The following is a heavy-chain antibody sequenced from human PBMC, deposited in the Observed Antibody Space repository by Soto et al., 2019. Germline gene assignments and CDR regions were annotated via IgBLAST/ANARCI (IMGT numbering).Heavy chain of an antibody. Sequence: QVQLVQSGAEVKKPGASVKVSCKASGYTFTTYGMHWVRQAPGQRLEWMGWINTDNGNTKYSQKFQGRVTISMDTSASTAYMELSSLRSEDTAVYYCARVYNYYYMDVCGRGTTVTVSS. V-gene: IGHV1-3*04. CDR2: INTDNGNT. D-gene: IGHD1-1*01. J-gene: IGHJ6*03. CDR3: ARVYNYYYMDV. CDR1: GYTFTTYG.